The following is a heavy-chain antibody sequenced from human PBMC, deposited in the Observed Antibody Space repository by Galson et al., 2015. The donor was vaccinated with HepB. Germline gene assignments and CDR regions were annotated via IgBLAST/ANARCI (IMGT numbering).Heavy chain of an antibody. Sequence: SLRLSCAASKFIFSTYGMHWVRQAPGKGLEWVAMISNDGSYKYYADSVKGRFTISRDSSKNTLYLQMNSLRAEDTAVYYCARDTRGITIFGVVIAPADEGMDVWGQGTTVTVSS. CDR1: KFIFSTYG. CDR2: ISNDGSYK. J-gene: IGHJ6*02. D-gene: IGHD3-3*01. V-gene: IGHV3-30*03. CDR3: ARDTRGITIFGVVIAPADEGMDV.